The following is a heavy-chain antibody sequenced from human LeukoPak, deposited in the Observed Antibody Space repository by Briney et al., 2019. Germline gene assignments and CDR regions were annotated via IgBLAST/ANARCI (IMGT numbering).Heavy chain of an antibody. Sequence: GASVKVSCKASGYTFRSYDIIWVRQAPGQGLEWMGWISGYNGNTNYAQKLQGRVTMTTDTSTNTAYMELSRLRSDDTAVYYCARDAVYSSSWYESLKYYYYGMDVWGQGTTVTVSS. J-gene: IGHJ6*02. CDR1: GYTFRSYD. D-gene: IGHD6-13*01. V-gene: IGHV1-18*01. CDR3: ARDAVYSSSWYESLKYYYYGMDV. CDR2: ISGYNGNT.